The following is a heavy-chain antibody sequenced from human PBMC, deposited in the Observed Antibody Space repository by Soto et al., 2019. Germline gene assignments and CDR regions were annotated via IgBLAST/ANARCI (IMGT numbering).Heavy chain of an antibody. D-gene: IGHD3-22*01. Sequence: PGGSLRLSCAASGFTFSSYAMHWVRQAPGKGLEWVAVISYDGSNKYYADSVKGRFTISRDNSKNTLYLQMNSLRAEDTAVYYCARDKVDYYDSSGMCDYWGQGTLVTVSS. CDR1: GFTFSSYA. V-gene: IGHV3-30-3*01. CDR2: ISYDGSNK. CDR3: ARDKVDYYDSSGMCDY. J-gene: IGHJ4*02.